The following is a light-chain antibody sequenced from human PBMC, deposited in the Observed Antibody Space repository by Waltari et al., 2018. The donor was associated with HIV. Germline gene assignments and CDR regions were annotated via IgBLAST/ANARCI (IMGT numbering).Light chain of an antibody. Sequence: SYVLTQPPSVSVAPGQTARMTCRGNNIGSKRLPWYQQKPGQAPVLVVYDDRDRPSGIPERFSGSNFGNTATLTITRVEAGDEADYYCQVWESSTDDHQVVFGGGTKLTVL. V-gene: IGLV3-21*02. CDR1: NIGSKR. J-gene: IGLJ2*01. CDR2: DDR. CDR3: QVWESSTDDHQVV.